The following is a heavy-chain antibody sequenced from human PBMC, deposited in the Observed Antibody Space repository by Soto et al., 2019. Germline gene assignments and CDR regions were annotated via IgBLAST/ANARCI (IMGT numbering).Heavy chain of an antibody. J-gene: IGHJ4*02. CDR1: GYNFAGYW. CDR2: IYPSDFDT. V-gene: IGHV5-51*01. Sequence: GESLKISCKGSGYNFAGYWIAWVRQMPGKGLELLGIIYPSDFDTRYRPSFKGQVTISAGKSISSAYLQWSSLRASDTAMYYCARGGVSTRTFDYWGQVTPVTVSS. D-gene: IGHD3-3*01. CDR3: ARGGVSTRTFDY.